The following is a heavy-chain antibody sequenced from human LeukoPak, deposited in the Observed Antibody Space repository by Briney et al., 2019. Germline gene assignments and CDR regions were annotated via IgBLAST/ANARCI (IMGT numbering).Heavy chain of an antibody. D-gene: IGHD6-13*01. V-gene: IGHV3-53*01. J-gene: IGHJ4*02. CDR2: IYSDGTT. Sequence: GGSLRLSCAASGFTVRSNYMSWVRQAPGKGLEWVSVIYSDGTTYYADSVKGRFSISRDNSKNTVYLQMNSLRAEDTAVYCCARGLQNHSSSRAYGGQGTLVTVSS. CDR1: GFTVRSNY. CDR3: ARGLQNHSSSRAY.